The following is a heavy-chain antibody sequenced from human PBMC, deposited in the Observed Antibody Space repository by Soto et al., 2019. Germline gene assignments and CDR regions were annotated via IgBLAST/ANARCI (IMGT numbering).Heavy chain of an antibody. Sequence: QVQLMESGGGVVQPGRSLRLSCAASGFTFSLYGMHWVRQTPGKGLEWMASISYDGSKKYYTDSVKGRFTISRDNSKNTLYLQVNSLRPEDTSVYYCAKVFYPFEVATYGMDVWGQGTTVTVSS. CDR2: ISYDGSKK. V-gene: IGHV3-30*18. CDR1: GFTFSLYG. J-gene: IGHJ6*02. CDR3: AKVFYPFEVATYGMDV. D-gene: IGHD3-9*01.